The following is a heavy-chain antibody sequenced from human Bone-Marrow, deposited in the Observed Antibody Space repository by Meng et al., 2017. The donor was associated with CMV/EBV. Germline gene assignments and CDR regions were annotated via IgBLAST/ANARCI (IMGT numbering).Heavy chain of an antibody. J-gene: IGHJ4*02. V-gene: IGHV3-74*01. CDR3: AKDLGGFMVVRGEDY. CDR1: AFTFSSYW. Sequence: GESLKISCTASAFTFSSYWMHWVRQAPGKGLVWVSRINSDGSTTSYADSVKGRFTISRDNAKNTLYLQMNSLRAEDTAVYYCAKDLGGFMVVRGEDYWGQGTLVTVSS. CDR2: INSDGSTT. D-gene: IGHD2-15*01.